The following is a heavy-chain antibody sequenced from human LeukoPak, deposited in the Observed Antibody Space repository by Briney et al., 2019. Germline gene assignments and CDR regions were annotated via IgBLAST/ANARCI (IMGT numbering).Heavy chain of an antibody. CDR3: ARARNNYYDSTD. Sequence: ASVKVSCKASGGTFSSYAISWVRPAPGQGLEWMGGIIPIFGTANYAQKFQGRVTITADESTSTAYMELSSLRSEDTAVYYCARARNNYYDSTDWGQGTLVTVSS. CDR1: GGTFSSYA. D-gene: IGHD3-22*01. V-gene: IGHV1-69*01. J-gene: IGHJ4*02. CDR2: IIPIFGTA.